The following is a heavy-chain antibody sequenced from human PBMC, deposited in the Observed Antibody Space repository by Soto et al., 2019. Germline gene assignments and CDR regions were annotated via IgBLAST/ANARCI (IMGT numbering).Heavy chain of an antibody. CDR2: ISAHNGKT. V-gene: IGHV1-18*04. CDR1: GYIFPSYG. CDR3: AMDTVAMSINFDY. D-gene: IGHD5-12*01. Sequence: QVQLLQSGAELKKPGASVKVSCKASGYIFPSYGISWARQAPGQGLEWMGWISAHNGKTNYAQKVQGRITMTTDTSTSTAYMELRSLRSDDTAVYYCAMDTVAMSINFDYWGQGTLVTVSS. J-gene: IGHJ4*02.